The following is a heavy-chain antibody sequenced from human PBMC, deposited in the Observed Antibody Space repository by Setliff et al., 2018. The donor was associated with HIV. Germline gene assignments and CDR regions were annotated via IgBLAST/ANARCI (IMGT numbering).Heavy chain of an antibody. J-gene: IGHJ6*02. CDR1: GFTFSSYS. CDR3: TRQGYSYGYYYGMDV. Sequence: GGSLRLSCAASGFTFSSYSMNRVRQAPGKGLEWVSYISSSSSTIYYADSVKGRFTISRDNAKNTAYLQMNSLKTEDTAVYYCTRQGYSYGYYYGMDVWGQGTTVTVSS. V-gene: IGHV3-48*01. CDR2: ISSSSSTI. D-gene: IGHD5-18*01.